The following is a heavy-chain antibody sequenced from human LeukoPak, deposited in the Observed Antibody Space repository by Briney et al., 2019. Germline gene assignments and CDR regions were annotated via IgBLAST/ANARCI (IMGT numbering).Heavy chain of an antibody. CDR2: ISSSSSTI. J-gene: IGHJ4*02. CDR3: ARDRDSGSHKIDY. V-gene: IGHV3-48*04. Sequence: GGSLRLSCAASGFTFSSYNMNWVRQAPGKGLEWVSYISSSSSTIYYADSVKGRFSISRDNAKNSLYLQMNSLRAEDTAVYYCARDRDSGSHKIDYWGQGTLVTVSS. D-gene: IGHD1-26*01. CDR1: GFTFSSYN.